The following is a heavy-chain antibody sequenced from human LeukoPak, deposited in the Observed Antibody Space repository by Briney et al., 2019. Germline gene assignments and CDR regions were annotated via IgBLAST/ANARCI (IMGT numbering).Heavy chain of an antibody. Sequence: SETLSLTCSVSGGSITNKNYYWGWIRQPPGKGLEWIGNIYYDGRTYYNPSLKSRVTISVDTSKNQFSLKLSSVTAADTAVYYCARGNRMYYFDYWGQGTLVTVSS. CDR3: ARGNRMYYFDY. CDR1: GGSITNKNYY. CDR2: IYYDGRT. J-gene: IGHJ4*02. V-gene: IGHV4-39*01. D-gene: IGHD2/OR15-2a*01.